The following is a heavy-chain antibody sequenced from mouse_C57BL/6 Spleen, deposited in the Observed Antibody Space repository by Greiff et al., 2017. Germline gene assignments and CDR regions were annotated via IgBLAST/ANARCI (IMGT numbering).Heavy chain of an antibody. Sequence: EVKVVESGGGLVQPGGSLSLSCAASGFTFTDYYMSWVRQPPGKALEWLGFIRNKANGYTTEYSASVKGRFTISRDNSQSILYLQMNALRAEDSATYYCARSDGYYHYAMDYCGQGTSVTVSS. J-gene: IGHJ4*01. V-gene: IGHV7-3*01. D-gene: IGHD2-3*01. CDR1: GFTFTDYY. CDR2: IRNKANGYTT. CDR3: ARSDGYYHYAMDY.